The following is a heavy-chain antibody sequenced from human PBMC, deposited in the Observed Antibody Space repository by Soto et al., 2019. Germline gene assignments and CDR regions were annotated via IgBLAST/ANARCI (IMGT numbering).Heavy chain of an antibody. Sequence: GGSLRLSCAASGFTFSSYGMHWVRQAPGKGLEWVAVIWYDGSNKYYADSVKGRFTISRDNSKNTLYLQMNSLRAEDTAVYYCARDPDYDFWTRIIRHQNGMDVWGQGTTVTVSS. J-gene: IGHJ6*02. CDR1: GFTFSSYG. V-gene: IGHV3-33*01. D-gene: IGHD3-3*01. CDR2: IWYDGSNK. CDR3: ARDPDYDFWTRIIRHQNGMDV.